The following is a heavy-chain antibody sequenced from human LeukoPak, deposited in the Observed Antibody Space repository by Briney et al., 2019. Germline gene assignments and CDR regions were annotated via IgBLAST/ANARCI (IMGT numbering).Heavy chain of an antibody. J-gene: IGHJ6*03. CDR2: IYHSGST. D-gene: IGHD5-18*01. CDR3: ARLSRGYSYGYYYYYYMDV. Sequence: SETLSLTCTVSGYSISSDYYWGWVRQPPGKGLEWIGSIYHSGSTYYNPSLKSRVTISVDTSKNQFSLKLSSVTAADTAVYYCARLSRGYSYGYYYYYYMDVWGKGTTVTISS. CDR1: GYSISSDYY. V-gene: IGHV4-38-2*02.